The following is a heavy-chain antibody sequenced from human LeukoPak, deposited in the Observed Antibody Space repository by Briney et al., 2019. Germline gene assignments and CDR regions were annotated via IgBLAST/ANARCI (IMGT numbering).Heavy chain of an antibody. CDR3: ARGTSSSSWYYDI. V-gene: IGHV4-59*01. CDR1: GVSISSYY. CDR2: VYYTGST. J-gene: IGHJ3*02. Sequence: KASETLSLTCTVSGVSISSYYWSWIRQPPGKGLEWIGFVYYTGSTNYNPSLKSRVTISVDTSKNQISLNLSSVTAADTALYYCARGTSSSSWYYDIWGRGTMVTVSS. D-gene: IGHD6-13*01.